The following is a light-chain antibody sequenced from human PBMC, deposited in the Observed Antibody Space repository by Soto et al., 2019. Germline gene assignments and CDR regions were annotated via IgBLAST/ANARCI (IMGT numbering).Light chain of an antibody. CDR3: SSYTSSATGV. V-gene: IGLV2-14*01. CDR2: EVS. J-gene: IGLJ3*02. Sequence: QSALTQPASVSGSPGQSITISCTGTSSDVDVGGYNYVSWYQQHPGKAPKLMFYEVSNRPSGVSNRFSGSKSGNTASLTISGLQAEDEADYYCSSYTSSATGVFGGGTKLTVL. CDR1: SSDVDVGGYNY.